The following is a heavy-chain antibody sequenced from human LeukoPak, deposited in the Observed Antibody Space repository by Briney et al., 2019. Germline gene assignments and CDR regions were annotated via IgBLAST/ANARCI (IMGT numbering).Heavy chain of an antibody. CDR2: ISSTGSNT. D-gene: IGHD4-17*01. V-gene: IGHV3-23*01. J-gene: IGHJ4*02. Sequence: GGSLRLSCTVSGFTFSSYAMSWVRQAPGKGLEWVSAISSTGSNTYHADSVKGRFTISRDNSKNTLYLQMNSLRVEDTAVYHCARRGESTNYGDYRFDSWGQGTLVIVSS. CDR3: ARRGESTNYGDYRFDS. CDR1: GFTFSSYA.